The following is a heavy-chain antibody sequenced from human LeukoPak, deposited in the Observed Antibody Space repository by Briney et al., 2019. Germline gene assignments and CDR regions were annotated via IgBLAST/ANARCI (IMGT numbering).Heavy chain of an antibody. D-gene: IGHD4-17*01. J-gene: IGHJ5*02. V-gene: IGHV3-9*01. CDR3: AKVGDYGDYAWFDP. Sequence: GGSLRLSCAASGFTFDDYAMHWVRQAPGKGLEWVSGISWNSGSIGYADSVKGRFTISRDNAKNSLYLQMNSLRAEDTALYYCAKVGDYGDYAWFDPWGQGTLVTVSS. CDR2: ISWNSGSI. CDR1: GFTFDDYA.